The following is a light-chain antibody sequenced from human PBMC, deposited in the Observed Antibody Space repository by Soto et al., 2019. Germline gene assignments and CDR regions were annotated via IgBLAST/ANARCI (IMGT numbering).Light chain of an antibody. Sequence: QSVLTQPPSVSAAPGQKATISCSGSSSNIGNNYVSWYQQLPGTAPKLLIYENNKRPSGIPDRFSGSESGTSATLGITGLQTGDEADYYCGTWDSSLSAEVFGTGTKVTVL. J-gene: IGLJ1*01. CDR1: SSNIGNNY. CDR2: ENN. V-gene: IGLV1-51*02. CDR3: GTWDSSLSAEV.